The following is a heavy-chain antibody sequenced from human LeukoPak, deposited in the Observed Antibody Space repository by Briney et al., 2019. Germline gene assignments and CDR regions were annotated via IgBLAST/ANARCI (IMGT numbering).Heavy chain of an antibody. CDR1: GYTFTSYG. V-gene: IGHV1-18*01. J-gene: IGHJ5*02. CDR3: ARAYCGGGCYSLWWFDP. D-gene: IGHD2-21*02. CDR2: ISAYNGNT. Sequence: ASVKVSCKASGYTFTSYGISWVRQAPGQGLEWMGWISAYNGNTNYAQKLQGRVTMTTDTSTSTAYMELRSLRSDDTAVYYCARAYCGGGCYSLWWFDPWGQGTLVTVSS.